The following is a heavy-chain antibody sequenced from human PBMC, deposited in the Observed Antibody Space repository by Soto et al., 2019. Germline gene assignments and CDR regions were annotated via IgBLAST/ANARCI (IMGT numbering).Heavy chain of an antibody. CDR3: ARTCPLGACYKHDLYRYGLDV. D-gene: IGHD3-10*01. Sequence: QVQLEQSGPEVRKPGASVRVSCKASGYTFTTYGFSWVRQAPGQGLEWMGWVSAYNGATQIEEKFEGRVTMTTDTATVTGYLEMRSLRTDDTAVYYCARTCPLGACYKHDLYRYGLDVWGQGTTIIVSS. J-gene: IGHJ6*02. CDR1: GYTFTTYG. CDR2: VSAYNGAT. V-gene: IGHV1-18*04.